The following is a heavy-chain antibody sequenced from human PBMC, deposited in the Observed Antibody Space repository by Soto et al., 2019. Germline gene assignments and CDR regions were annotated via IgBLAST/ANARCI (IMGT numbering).Heavy chain of an antibody. CDR2: IWYDGSNK. V-gene: IGHV3-33*01. Sequence: QVQLVESGGGVVQPGRSLRLSCAASGFTFSNYGIHGVRQAPGKGLEWVAVIWYDGSNKYYADSVKGRFTISRDNSKNTLYLQMNSLRADDTAVYYCTRDQHHYFDYWGQGTLVTVSS. CDR3: TRDQHHYFDY. J-gene: IGHJ4*02. CDR1: GFTFSNYG.